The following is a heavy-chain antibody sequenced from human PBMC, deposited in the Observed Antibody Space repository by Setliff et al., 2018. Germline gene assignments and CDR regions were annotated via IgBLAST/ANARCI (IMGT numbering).Heavy chain of an antibody. V-gene: IGHV4-39*01. Sequence: PSETLSLTCTVSGGSISSSSYYWGWIRQPPGKGLEWIGSIYYSGSTYYNPSLKSRVTISVDTSKNQFSLKLSSVTAADTAVYYCARLSQGDGYNYRYYFDYWGHGTLVTVSS. CDR3: ARLSQGDGYNYRYYFDY. D-gene: IGHD1-1*01. J-gene: IGHJ4*01. CDR2: IYYSGST. CDR1: GGSISSSSYY.